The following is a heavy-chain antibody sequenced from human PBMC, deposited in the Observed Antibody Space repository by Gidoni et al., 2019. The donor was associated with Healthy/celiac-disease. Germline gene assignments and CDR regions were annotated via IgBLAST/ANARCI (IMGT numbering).Heavy chain of an antibody. CDR3: ARSPYDILTGYQSSYYYYGMDV. J-gene: IGHJ6*02. V-gene: IGHV1-2*04. Sequence: QVQLVQSGAEVKKPGASVKVSCKASGYTFTGYYMHWVRQAPGQGLEWMGWINPNSAGTNYAQKFQGWVTMTRDTSISTAYMELSRLRSDDTAVYYCARSPYDILTGYQSSYYYYGMDVWGQGTTVTVSS. D-gene: IGHD3-9*01. CDR2: INPNSAGT. CDR1: GYTFTGYY.